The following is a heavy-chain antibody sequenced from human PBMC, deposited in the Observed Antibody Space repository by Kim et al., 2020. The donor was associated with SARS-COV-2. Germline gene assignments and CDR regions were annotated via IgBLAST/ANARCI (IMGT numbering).Heavy chain of an antibody. Sequence: GGSLRLSCAASGFTFSSYAMHWVRQAPGKGLEWVAVISYDGSNKYYADSVKGRFTISRDNSKNTLYLQMNSLRAEDTAVYYCAREVTMVRGVSDGAFDI. CDR2: ISYDGSNK. V-gene: IGHV3-30*04. CDR3: AREVTMVRGVSDGAFDI. CDR1: GFTFSSYA. D-gene: IGHD3-10*01. J-gene: IGHJ3*02.